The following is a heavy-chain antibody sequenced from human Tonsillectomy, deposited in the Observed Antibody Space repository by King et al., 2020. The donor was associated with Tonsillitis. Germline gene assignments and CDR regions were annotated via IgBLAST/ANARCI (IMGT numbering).Heavy chain of an antibody. D-gene: IGHD3-16*01. CDR2: IYSGGFT. CDR3: TRDLTF. V-gene: IGHV3-66*01. J-gene: IGHJ4*01. Sequence: QLVESGGGFVQPGGSLRLSCAASGFPVSSDHMRWVRQAPGKGLEWVSVIYSGGFTNYADSVGGRFTISRDTYTKTLYLQMSDLRAQDTAVYYCTRDLTFWGQGTLVTVSS. CDR1: GFPVSSDH.